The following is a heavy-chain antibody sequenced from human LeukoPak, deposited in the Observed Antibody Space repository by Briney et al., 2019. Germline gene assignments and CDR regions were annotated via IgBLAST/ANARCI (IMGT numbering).Heavy chain of an antibody. CDR2: INHSGST. CDR3: ARARVRQLRGGYYYYGMDV. CDR1: GGSFSGYY. J-gene: IGHJ6*02. V-gene: IGHV4-34*01. D-gene: IGHD6-6*01. Sequence: SESLSLTCAVYGGSFSGYYWSWIRQPPGKGLEWIGEINHSGSTTYYPSLKSRVTITVDTSKSQVSLKLSSVTATDTAVYYCARARVRQLRGGYYYYGMDVWGQGNTVTVSS.